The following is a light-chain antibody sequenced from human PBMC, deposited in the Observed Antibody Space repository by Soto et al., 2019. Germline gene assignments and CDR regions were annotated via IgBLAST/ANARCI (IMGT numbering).Light chain of an antibody. J-gene: IGLJ1*01. CDR3: AGWDDSLSGCDV. V-gene: IGLV1-47*01. CDR1: SSNIGSNY. Sequence: QSVLTQPPSASGTPGQRVTISCSGSSSNIGSNYVYWYQQLPGTAPKLLIYRNNQRPSGVPDRFSGSKSGTSASLAIRGLRSEDEADYYCAGWDDSLSGCDVFGSGSKVTV. CDR2: RNN.